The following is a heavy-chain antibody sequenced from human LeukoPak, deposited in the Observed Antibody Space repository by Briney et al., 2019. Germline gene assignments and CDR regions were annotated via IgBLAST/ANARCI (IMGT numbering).Heavy chain of an antibody. CDR1: GFTFSDYY. V-gene: IGHV3-11*01. D-gene: IGHD3-22*01. J-gene: IGHJ3*02. CDR2: ISSSGSTI. CDR3: ARDDYYYDSSGYPPDAFDI. Sequence: GGSLRLSCAASGFTFSDYYMSWIRQAPGKGLEWVSYISSSGSTIYYADSVKGRFTISRDNAKNSLYLQMNSPRAEDTAVYYCARDDYYYDSSGYPPDAFDIWGQGTMVTVSS.